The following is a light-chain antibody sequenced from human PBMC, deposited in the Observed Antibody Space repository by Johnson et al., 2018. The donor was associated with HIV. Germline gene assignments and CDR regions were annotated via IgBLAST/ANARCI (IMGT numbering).Light chain of an antibody. J-gene: IGLJ1*01. CDR3: GTWDSSLGGV. CDR1: NSNIGNNY. CDR2: DNN. V-gene: IGLV1-51*01. Sequence: QSVLTQPPSVSAAPGQKVTISCSGSNSNIGNNYVSWYQQLPGTAPKLLIYDNNKRPSGIPDRFSGSKSGTSATLGITGLQTGDEANYYCGTWDSSLGGVFGTGTKVPVL.